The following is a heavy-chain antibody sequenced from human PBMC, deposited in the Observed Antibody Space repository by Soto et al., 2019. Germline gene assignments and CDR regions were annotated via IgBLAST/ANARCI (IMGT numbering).Heavy chain of an antibody. Sequence: GASVKVSCKASGYTFTSYYMHWVRQAPGQGLEWMGIINPSGGSTSYAQKFQGRVTMTRDTSTSTVYMELSSLRSEDTAVYYCARFQSRVVTAIWAPAFDIWGQGTMVTVSS. CDR3: ARFQSRVVTAIWAPAFDI. J-gene: IGHJ3*02. CDR2: INPSGGST. CDR1: GYTFTSYY. V-gene: IGHV1-46*01. D-gene: IGHD2-21*02.